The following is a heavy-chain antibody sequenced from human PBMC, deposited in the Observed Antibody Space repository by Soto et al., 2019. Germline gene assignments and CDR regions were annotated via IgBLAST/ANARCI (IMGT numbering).Heavy chain of an antibody. D-gene: IGHD3-10*01. CDR3: ARGTPVCFDP. CDR2: INAGNGNT. CDR1: GYTFSDYA. V-gene: IGHV1-3*05. J-gene: IGHJ5*02. Sequence: QVQLVQSGAEEKKPGASVKVSCKASGYTFSDYAIHWVRQAPGQRPEWMGWINAGNGNTKYSQKFQGRVTITRDTSSRSAYMELRSLRSEDTAVYSCARGTPVCFDPWGQGTLVTVSS.